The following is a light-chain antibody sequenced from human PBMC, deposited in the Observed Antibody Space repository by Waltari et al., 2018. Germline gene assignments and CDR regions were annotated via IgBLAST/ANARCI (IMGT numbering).Light chain of an antibody. J-gene: IGKJ1*01. CDR1: QHVNTF. V-gene: IGKV1-39*01. Sequence: DIQMTQSPPSLAASIGDKVTITCRASQHVNTFLNWLQQTPGKAPKLLIYSASTLQTGVPSRFSGTGSGTDFTLTISGLQPEDVATYYCQQYNRFSPFGQGTNVEVK. CDR2: SAS. CDR3: QQYNRFSP.